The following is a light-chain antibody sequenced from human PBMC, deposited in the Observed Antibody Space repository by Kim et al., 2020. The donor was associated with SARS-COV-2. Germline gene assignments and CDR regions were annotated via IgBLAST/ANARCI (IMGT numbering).Light chain of an antibody. J-gene: IGLJ3*02. CDR3: QSYDSTLSGYWV. CDR1: TSNITPVHD. CDR2: CTT. Sequence: LSCTGCTSNITPVHDLPWYHQLPRTSPSLLIYCTTNPPPWVPDRFSGPKSGTSASLAITGLQSEDEADYYCQSYDSTLSGYWVFGGGTKLTVL. V-gene: IGLV1-40*01.